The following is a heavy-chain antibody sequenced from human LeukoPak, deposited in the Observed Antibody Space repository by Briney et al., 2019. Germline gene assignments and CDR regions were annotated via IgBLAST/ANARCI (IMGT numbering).Heavy chain of an antibody. D-gene: IGHD3-22*01. CDR1: GGSISSYY. CDR3: ARDGDYDSHRTDAFDI. V-gene: IGHV4-4*07. J-gene: IGHJ3*02. CDR2: IYTSGST. Sequence: SETLSLTCTVSGGSISSYYWSWIRQPAGKGLEWIGRIYTSGSTNYNPSLKSRVTISVDKSKNQFSLKLSSVTAADTAVYYCARDGDYDSHRTDAFDIWGQGTMVTVSS.